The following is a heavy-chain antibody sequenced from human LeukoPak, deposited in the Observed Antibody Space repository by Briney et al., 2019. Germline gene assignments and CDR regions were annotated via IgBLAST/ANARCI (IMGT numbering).Heavy chain of an antibody. CDR1: GGSLSSYY. CDR2: IYYSGST. Sequence: SETLSLTCTVSGGSLSSYYWSWIRQPPGKGLEWIGYIYYSGSTNYNPSLKSRVTISVDTSKNQFSLKLSPVTAADTAVYYCARALTYYDFWSGYKHYYGMDVWGQGTTVTVSS. CDR3: ARALTYYDFWSGYKHYYGMDV. D-gene: IGHD3-3*01. V-gene: IGHV4-59*01. J-gene: IGHJ6*02.